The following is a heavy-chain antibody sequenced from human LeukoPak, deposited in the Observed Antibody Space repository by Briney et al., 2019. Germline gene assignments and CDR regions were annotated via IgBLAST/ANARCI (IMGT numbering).Heavy chain of an antibody. V-gene: IGHV3-23*01. Sequence: GGSLRLSCAASGFTFSSYAMSWVRQAPGKGLEWVSAISGSGGSTYYADSVKGRFTISRDNSKNTLYLQMNSLRAEDTAVYYCAKTREPSYYCDSSGLRNAFDIWGQGTMVTVSS. D-gene: IGHD3-22*01. J-gene: IGHJ3*02. CDR3: AKTREPSYYCDSSGLRNAFDI. CDR1: GFTFSSYA. CDR2: ISGSGGST.